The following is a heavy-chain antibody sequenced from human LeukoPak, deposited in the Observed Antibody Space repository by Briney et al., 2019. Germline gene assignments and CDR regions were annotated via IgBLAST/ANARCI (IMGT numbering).Heavy chain of an antibody. CDR1: GYTFTSYG. Sequence: ASVKVSCKASGYTFTSYGISWVRQAPGQGLEWMGWISAYNGNTNYAQKLQGRVTMTTDTSTSTAYMELRSLRSDDTAVYYCARARASIRDLITIFGVVIPPDYWGQGTLVTVSS. CDR3: ARARASIRDLITIFGVVIPPDY. D-gene: IGHD3-3*01. CDR2: ISAYNGNT. J-gene: IGHJ4*02. V-gene: IGHV1-18*01.